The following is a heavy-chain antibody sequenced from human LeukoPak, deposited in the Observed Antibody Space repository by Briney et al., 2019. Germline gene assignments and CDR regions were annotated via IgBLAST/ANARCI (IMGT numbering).Heavy chain of an antibody. CDR3: ARVGFGNSPHPIDY. D-gene: IGHD4-23*01. V-gene: IGHV4-59*01. CDR2: IYYTGST. Sequence: PSETLSLTCTVSGGSISSYYWSWIRQPPGKGLEWIGYIYYTGSTNYNPSLRSRVTISVDTSKNQFSLELSSVTAADTAVYYCARVGFGNSPHPIDYWGQGALVTVSS. CDR1: GGSISSYY. J-gene: IGHJ4*02.